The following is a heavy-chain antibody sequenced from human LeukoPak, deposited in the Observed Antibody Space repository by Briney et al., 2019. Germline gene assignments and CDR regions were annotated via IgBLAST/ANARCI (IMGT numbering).Heavy chain of an antibody. CDR1: GGSVSSGSYY. J-gene: IGHJ4*02. Sequence: PSETLSLTCTVSGGSVSSGSYYWSWIRQPPGKGLEWIGFIYNSGSTNYNPSLKSRVTISVDTSKKQFSLNLSSVTAADAAVYYCARAPYFDWLLYPSPFFDYWGQGTLVTVSS. CDR3: ARAPYFDWLLYPSPFFDY. CDR2: IYNSGST. V-gene: IGHV4-61*01. D-gene: IGHD3-9*01.